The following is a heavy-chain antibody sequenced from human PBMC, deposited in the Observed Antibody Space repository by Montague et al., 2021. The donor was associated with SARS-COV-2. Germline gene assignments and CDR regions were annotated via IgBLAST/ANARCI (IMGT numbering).Heavy chain of an antibody. CDR1: GDSVSSNSVA. J-gene: IGHJ4*02. D-gene: IGHD6-19*01. CDR3: VRYSGWFYFDF. Sequence: CAISGDSVSSNSVAWSWIRRSPSRGLEWLGRTYYRSKWYSDYAPXVRCRLTVNPDASKNEFSLELNYVTPEDTAVYYCVRYSGWFYFDFWGQGTLVTVSS. CDR2: TYYRSKWYS. V-gene: IGHV6-1*01.